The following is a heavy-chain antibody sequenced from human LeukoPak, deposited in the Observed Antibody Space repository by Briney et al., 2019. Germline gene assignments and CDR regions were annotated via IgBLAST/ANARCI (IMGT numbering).Heavy chain of an antibody. Sequence: PGGSLRLSCAASGFTFSSYGMPWVRQAPGKGLEWVAVIWYDGSNKYYADSVKGRFTISRDNSKNTLYLQMNSLRAEDTAVYYCAKDMVPYYDILTGPIAVAGTPAGYWGQGTLVTVSS. V-gene: IGHV3-33*06. D-gene: IGHD3-9*01. J-gene: IGHJ4*02. CDR3: AKDMVPYYDILTGPIAVAGTPAGY. CDR1: GFTFSSYG. CDR2: IWYDGSNK.